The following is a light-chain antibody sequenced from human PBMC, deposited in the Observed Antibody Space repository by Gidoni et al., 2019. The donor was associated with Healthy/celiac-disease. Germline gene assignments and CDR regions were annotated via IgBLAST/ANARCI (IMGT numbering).Light chain of an antibody. V-gene: IGKV3-11*01. J-gene: IGKJ3*01. CDR2: DAS. CDR3: QQRSNSFT. CDR1: QSVSSY. Sequence: PGESATLSCRASQSVSSYLAWYQQKPGQAPRLLIYDASNRATGIPARFSGSGSGTDFTLTISSLEPEDFAVYYCQQRSNSFTFXPXTKVDIK.